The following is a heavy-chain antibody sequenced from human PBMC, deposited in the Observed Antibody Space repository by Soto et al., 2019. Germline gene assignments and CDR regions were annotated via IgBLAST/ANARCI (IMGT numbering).Heavy chain of an antibody. CDR1: GFSFISHA. CDR2: TSYDAVHK. D-gene: IGHD4-17*01. Sequence: QVQLVESGGGVVQPGRSLRLSCVASGFSFISHAMHWVRQAPGQGLEWVAFTSYDAVHKFYADSVKGRFTISRDDSKNTLYLHMNSLRAEDTAVYYCARDMTTKYTRDYWGQGTLVTVSS. CDR3: ARDMTTKYTRDY. J-gene: IGHJ4*02. V-gene: IGHV3-30*04.